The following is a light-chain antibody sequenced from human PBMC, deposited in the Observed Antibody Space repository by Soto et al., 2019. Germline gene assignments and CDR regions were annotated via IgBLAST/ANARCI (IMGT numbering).Light chain of an antibody. CDR1: QRISSN. J-gene: IGKJ4*01. CDR3: QQYKNWLALT. V-gene: IGKV3-15*01. CDR2: GAF. Sequence: EIVMTQSPATLSVSPGERATPSCRASQRISSNLAWFQQKPGQAPRLLIYGAFTRATGIPARFSGSGSGTEFTLTISSLQSEDSAVYYCQQYKNWLALTFGGGTKVDIK.